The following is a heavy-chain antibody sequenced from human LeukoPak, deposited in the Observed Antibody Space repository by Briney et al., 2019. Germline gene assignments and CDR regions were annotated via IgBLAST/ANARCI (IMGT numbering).Heavy chain of an antibody. CDR2: INPNSGGT. J-gene: IGHJ4*02. V-gene: IGHV1-2*02. D-gene: IGHD4/OR15-4a*01. CDR3: ARAWNGCSDY. Sequence: ASVKVSCKASGYTLTGSYMHWVRQAPGQGLEWMGWINPNSGGTNYAQKLQDRDTMTTDTSTSTAYMELRSLRSDDTAVYYCARAWNGCSDYWGQGTLVTVSS. CDR1: GYTLTGSY.